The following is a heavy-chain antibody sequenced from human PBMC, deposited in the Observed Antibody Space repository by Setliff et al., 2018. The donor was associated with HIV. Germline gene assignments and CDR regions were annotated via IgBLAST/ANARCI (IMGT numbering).Heavy chain of an antibody. CDR2: IYHTGKT. V-gene: IGHV4-31*03. Sequence: KTSETLSLTCTDSGDPIFIGGYYWSWIRQHPGGGLEWIGYIYHTGKTYYNPSLQSRIIMSLDMSQNQFSLKLSSVTAADTAVYYCAKEGNSVDNWLDPWGPGTLVTVSS. D-gene: IGHD1-26*01. CDR1: GDPIFIGGYY. J-gene: IGHJ5*02. CDR3: AKEGNSVDNWLDP.